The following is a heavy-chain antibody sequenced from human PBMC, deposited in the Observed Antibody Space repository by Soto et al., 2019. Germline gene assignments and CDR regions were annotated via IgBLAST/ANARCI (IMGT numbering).Heavy chain of an antibody. D-gene: IGHD2-2*01. J-gene: IGHJ4*02. CDR2: IFSNDEK. CDR1: GFSLSNARMG. V-gene: IGHV2-26*01. CDR3: ARIATIGYCSSTSCYALYYFDY. Sequence: SGPTLVNPTETLTLTFTVSGFSLSNARMGVSWIRQPPGKALEWLAHIFSNDEKSYSTSLKSRLTISKDTSKSQVVLTMTNMDPVDTATYYCARIATIGYCSSTSCYALYYFDYWGQGTLVTVSS.